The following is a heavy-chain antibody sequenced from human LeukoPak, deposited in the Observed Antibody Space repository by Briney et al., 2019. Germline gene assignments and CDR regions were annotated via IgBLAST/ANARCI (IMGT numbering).Heavy chain of an antibody. V-gene: IGHV4-30-4*08. CDR3: ARDLSGSGYYYYYMDV. J-gene: IGHJ6*03. D-gene: IGHD3-22*01. Sequence: SETLSLTCAVSGYSISSGYYWSWIRQPPGKGLEWIGYIYYSGSTYYNPSLKSRVTISVDTSKDQFSLKLSSVTAADTAVYYCARDLSGSGYYYYYMDVWGKGTTVTVSS. CDR2: IYYSGST. CDR1: GYSISSGYY.